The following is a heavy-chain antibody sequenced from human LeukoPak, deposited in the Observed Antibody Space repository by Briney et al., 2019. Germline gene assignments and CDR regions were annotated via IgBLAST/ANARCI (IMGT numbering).Heavy chain of an antibody. CDR1: GGSISSYY. CDR3: ARGSRWIAFDI. Sequence: SETLSLTCTVSGGSISSYYWSWIRQPPGKGLEWIGHIYYTGSTNYNPSLKSRVTISVDTSKNQFSLKLSSVTAADTAVYYCARGSRWIAFDIWGQGTMVTVSS. CDR2: IYYTGST. V-gene: IGHV4-59*01. J-gene: IGHJ3*02. D-gene: IGHD6-13*01.